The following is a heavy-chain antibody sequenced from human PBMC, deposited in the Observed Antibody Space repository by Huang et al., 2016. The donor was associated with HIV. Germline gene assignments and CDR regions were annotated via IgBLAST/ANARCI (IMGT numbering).Heavy chain of an antibody. CDR1: GFTFSSRT. J-gene: IGHJ3*02. V-gene: IGHV3-48*01. D-gene: IGHD3-10*01. CDR2: ISSSGGSM. Sequence: EVQLVESGGGLAQPGGFLRLSYAVSGFTFSSRTMNWVRQAPGKGLEWVSYISSSGGSMFYADSVKGRFTIARDNAKNSLYLQMNSLRAEDTAVYFCARFGSYYYGSGSYLDAFDIWGQGTMVTVSS. CDR3: ARFGSYYYGSGSYLDAFDI.